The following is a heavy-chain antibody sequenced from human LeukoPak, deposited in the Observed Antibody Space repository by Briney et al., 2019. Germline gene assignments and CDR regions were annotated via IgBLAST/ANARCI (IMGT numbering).Heavy chain of an antibody. D-gene: IGHD2-8*01. Sequence: GGSLRLSCAASGFTFEGCAMHWVRQAPGKGPEWVSSINWDSGYIEYADSVRGRFTISRDNAKNSLYLQMNSLKAGDTALYYCAREGGVCSNGICRYFDFWGQGTLVTASS. V-gene: IGHV3-9*01. CDR3: AREGGVCSNGICRYFDF. CDR1: GFTFEGCA. J-gene: IGHJ4*02. CDR2: INWDSGYI.